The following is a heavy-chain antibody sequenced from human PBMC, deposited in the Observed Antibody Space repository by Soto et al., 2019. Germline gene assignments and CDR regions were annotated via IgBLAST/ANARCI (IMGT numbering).Heavy chain of an antibody. D-gene: IGHD2-15*01. CDR2: ISAYNGKT. CDR3: ARDLDRFCGGGSCYSNVDY. Sequence: QVQLVQSGAEVKKPGASVKVSCKASGYTFTSYGINWVRQAPGQGLEWMGWISAYNGKTNYAQKVQGRVTMTTGTXXRXGXXEMRSLKSDDTAVYYCARDLDRFCGGGSCYSNVDYWGQGTLVTVSS. V-gene: IGHV1-18*01. CDR1: GYTFTSYG. J-gene: IGHJ4*02.